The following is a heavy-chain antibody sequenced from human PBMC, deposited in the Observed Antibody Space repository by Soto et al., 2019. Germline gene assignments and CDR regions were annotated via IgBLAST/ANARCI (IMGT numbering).Heavy chain of an antibody. V-gene: IGHV1-18*01. CDR2: ISAYNGNT. J-gene: IGHJ4*02. CDR3: ARSGYDILTGSGHFDY. CDR1: VYTFTSYG. D-gene: IGHD3-9*01. Sequence: ASVTVSCKASVYTFTSYGISWVRPAPGQGLEWMGWISAYNGNTNYAQKLQGRVTMTTDTSTSTAYMELRSLRSDDTAVYYCARSGYDILTGSGHFDYWGQGTLVTVSS.